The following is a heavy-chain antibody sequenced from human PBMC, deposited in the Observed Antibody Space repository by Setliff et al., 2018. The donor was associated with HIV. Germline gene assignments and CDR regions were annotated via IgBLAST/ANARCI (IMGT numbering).Heavy chain of an antibody. Sequence: ASVKVSCKASGYTFTSYGISWVRQAPGQGLEWMGWISAYNGNTNYAQKLQGGVTMTRNTSTGTVYMELSSLRSEDTAVYYCARIGRTPYYYYYMDVWGKGTTVTGSS. D-gene: IGHD2-15*01. V-gene: IGHV1-18*01. CDR2: ISAYNGNT. J-gene: IGHJ6*03. CDR1: GYTFTSYG. CDR3: ARIGRTPYYYYYMDV.